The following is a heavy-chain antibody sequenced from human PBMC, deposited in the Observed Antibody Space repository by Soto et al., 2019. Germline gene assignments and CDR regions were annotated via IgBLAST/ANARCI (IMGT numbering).Heavy chain of an antibody. Sequence: QVQLVQSGAEVRKPGSSVQVPCKASGGTFYTYTFSWVRQAPGQGLEWMGSITPIYPTTNYAEKFQGRLTVTADGSTNTSYMELNSLTSEDTAVYYCARIPRYSLPTSDDLDSWGQGTLVTVSS. D-gene: IGHD5-18*01. CDR2: ITPIYPTT. V-gene: IGHV1-69*15. J-gene: IGHJ4*02. CDR1: GGTFYTYT. CDR3: ARIPRYSLPTSDDLDS.